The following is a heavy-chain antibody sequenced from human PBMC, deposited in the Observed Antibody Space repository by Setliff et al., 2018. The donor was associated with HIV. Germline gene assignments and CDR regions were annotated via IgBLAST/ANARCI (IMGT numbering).Heavy chain of an antibody. CDR2: ISGSGGST. Sequence: PGGSLRLSCAASGFTFSSYAMSWVRQAPGKGLELVSAISGSGGSTYYADSVKGRFTISRDNSKNTLYLQMNSLRAEDTAVYYCAKGRGGDYNFWSGYYDYYYYYGMDVWGQGTTVTVSS. J-gene: IGHJ6*02. D-gene: IGHD3-3*01. CDR1: GFTFSSYA. V-gene: IGHV3-23*01. CDR3: AKGRGGDYNFWSGYYDYYYYYGMDV.